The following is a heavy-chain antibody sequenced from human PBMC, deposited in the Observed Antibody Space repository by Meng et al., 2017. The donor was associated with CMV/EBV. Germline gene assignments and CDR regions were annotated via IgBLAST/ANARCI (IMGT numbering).Heavy chain of an antibody. V-gene: IGHV3-7*01. J-gene: IGHJ3*02. Sequence: GGSLRLSCTASGFTLSSKWMTWVRQAPGKGLEWVANINQDGSEKYSVDSVKGRFTISRDNAKNSLSLQMNSLRVEDTADYYCTRGYSRLGAFDIWGQGTVVTVSS. D-gene: IGHD2-21*01. CDR1: GFTLSSKW. CDR3: TRGYSRLGAFDI. CDR2: INQDGSEK.